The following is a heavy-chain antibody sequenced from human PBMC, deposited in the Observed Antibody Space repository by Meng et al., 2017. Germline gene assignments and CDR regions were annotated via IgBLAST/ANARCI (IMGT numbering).Heavy chain of an antibody. CDR2: ISYDGSNK. D-gene: IGHD3-22*01. CDR1: GFTFSSYA. J-gene: IGHJ4*02. V-gene: IGHV3-30*01. CDR3: ARGYDSSGYYGGFDY. Sequence: GESLKISCAASGFTFSSYAMHWVRQAPGKGLEWVAVISYDGSNKYYADSVKGRFTISRDNSKNTLYLQMNSLRAEDTAVYYCARGYDSSGYYGGFDYCGQGILV.